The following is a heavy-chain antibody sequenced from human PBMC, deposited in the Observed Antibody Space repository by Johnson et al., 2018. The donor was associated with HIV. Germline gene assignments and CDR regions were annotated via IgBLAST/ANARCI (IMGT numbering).Heavy chain of an antibody. CDR2: IQYDGSDK. Sequence: QMLLVESGGGVVQPGGSLRLSCAASGFTFRSNGMHWVRQAPGKGLEWVTFIQYDGSDKSYADSVKGRFTISRDNSKNTLYLQMNSLRAEDTAVYYCAGGSWYSYGPQDAFDIWGQGTMVTVSS. D-gene: IGHD5-18*01. J-gene: IGHJ3*02. CDR1: GFTFRSNG. V-gene: IGHV3-30*02. CDR3: AGGSWYSYGPQDAFDI.